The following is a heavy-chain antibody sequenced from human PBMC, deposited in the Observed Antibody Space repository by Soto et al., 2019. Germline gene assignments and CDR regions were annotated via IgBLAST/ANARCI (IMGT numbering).Heavy chain of an antibody. V-gene: IGHV4-59*01. J-gene: IGHJ5*02. D-gene: IGHD2-2*01. CDR2: IYYSGST. Sequence: QVQLQESGPGLVKPSETLSLTCXVSGGXISSYYWSWIRQPPGKGLEWIGYIYYSGSTNYNPSLKSRVTISVDTSKNQFSLKLSSVTAADTAVYYCASSPTQRYCSSXXCYALRFDPWGQGTLVTVSS. CDR3: ASSPTQRYCSSXXCYALRFDP. CDR1: GGXISSYY.